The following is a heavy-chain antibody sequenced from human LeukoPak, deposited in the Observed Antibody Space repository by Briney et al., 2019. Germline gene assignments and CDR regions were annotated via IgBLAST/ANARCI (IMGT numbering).Heavy chain of an antibody. CDR2: ISSSGSTI. V-gene: IGHV3-48*03. J-gene: IGHJ4*02. CDR3: ARDIDSSSWTGASLY. D-gene: IGHD6-13*01. Sequence: GGSLRLSCAASGFTFSSYEMNWVRQAPGKGLEWVSYISSSGSTIYYADSVKGRFTISRDNAKNSLYLQMNSLRAEDTAVYYCARDIDSSSWTGASLYWGQGTLVTVSS. CDR1: GFTFSSYE.